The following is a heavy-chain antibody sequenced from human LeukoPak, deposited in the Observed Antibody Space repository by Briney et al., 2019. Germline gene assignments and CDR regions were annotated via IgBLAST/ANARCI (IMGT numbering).Heavy chain of an antibody. Sequence: ASVKVSCKVSGYTLTELSMHWVRQAPGKGLEWMGGFDPEDGETIYAQKFQGRVIMTEDTSTDTAYMELSSLRSEDTAVYYCATDPDLSPYSSSTKGGYWGQGTLVTVSS. CDR3: ATDPDLSPYSSSTKGGY. CDR1: GYTLTELS. CDR2: FDPEDGET. J-gene: IGHJ4*02. D-gene: IGHD6-6*01. V-gene: IGHV1-24*01.